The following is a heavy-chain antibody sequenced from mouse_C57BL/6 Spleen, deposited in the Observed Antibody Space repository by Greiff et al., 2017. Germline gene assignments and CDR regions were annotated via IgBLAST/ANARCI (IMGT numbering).Heavy chain of an antibody. V-gene: IGHV1-52*01. CDR2: IDPSDSET. CDR1: GYTFTSYW. Sequence: QVQLQQSGPELVKPGSSVKLSCKASGYTFTSYWMHWVKQRPIQGLEWIGNIDPSDSETHYNQKFKDKATLTVDKSSSTAYMQLSSLTSEDSAVYYCARKGSSPYYFDYWGQGTTLTVSS. D-gene: IGHD1-1*01. CDR3: ARKGSSPYYFDY. J-gene: IGHJ2*01.